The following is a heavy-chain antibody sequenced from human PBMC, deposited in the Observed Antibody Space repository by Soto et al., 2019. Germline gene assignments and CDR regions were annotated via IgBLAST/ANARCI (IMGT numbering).Heavy chain of an antibody. J-gene: IGHJ4*02. Sequence: QVHLVQSGGGVVQPGRSLRLSCEASGFNFRGYGMHWVRQAPGKGLEWVAITRHDGTNTYYADSVRGRFTISRDNSKNTLYLQMNSLRAEDTAVYYCAKEDGSDTVFDYWGQGTLVTVSS. CDR2: TRHDGTNT. D-gene: IGHD4-17*01. V-gene: IGHV3-30*02. CDR1: GFNFRGYG. CDR3: AKEDGSDTVFDY.